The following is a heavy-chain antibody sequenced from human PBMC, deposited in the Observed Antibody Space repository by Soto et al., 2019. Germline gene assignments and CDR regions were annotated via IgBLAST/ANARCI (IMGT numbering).Heavy chain of an antibody. Sequence: SETLSLTCTVSGGSLSSYYWTWIRQSPGKGLEWIGYAYFSGNTNYNPSLKSRVTISIDTSKNQFSLRLASVAAADTAFYFCGSVRPSGYVLSWGQGTLVTVSS. D-gene: IGHD6-25*01. V-gene: IGHV4-59*01. CDR2: AYFSGNT. CDR1: GGSLSSYY. J-gene: IGHJ5*02. CDR3: GSVRPSGYVLS.